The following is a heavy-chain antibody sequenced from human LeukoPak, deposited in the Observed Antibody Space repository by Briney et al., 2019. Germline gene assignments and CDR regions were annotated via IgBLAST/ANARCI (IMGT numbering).Heavy chain of an antibody. V-gene: IGHV1-2*02. J-gene: IGHJ4*02. Sequence: ASVKVSCKASGYTFTGYYMHWVRQAPGQGLEWMGWINPNSGGTNYAQKFQGRVTMTRDTPISTAYMELSRLRSDDTAVYYCARYPRGTMVRGGFYWGQGTLVTVSS. CDR2: INPNSGGT. D-gene: IGHD3-10*01. CDR3: ARYPRGTMVRGGFY. CDR1: GYTFTGYY.